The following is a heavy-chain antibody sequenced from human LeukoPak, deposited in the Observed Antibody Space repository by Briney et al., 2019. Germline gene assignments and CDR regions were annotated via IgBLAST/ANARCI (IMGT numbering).Heavy chain of an antibody. CDR3: AREGFPPKISDFWSGLGPYYYYGMDV. D-gene: IGHD3-3*01. Sequence: PSETLSLTCTVSGGSVSSGSYYWSWIRQPPGKGLEWIGYIYYSGSTNYNPSLKSRVTISVDTSKNQFSLKLSSVTAADTAVYYCAREGFPPKISDFWSGLGPYYYYGMDVWGQGTTVTVSS. J-gene: IGHJ6*02. CDR2: IYYSGST. CDR1: GGSVSSGSYY. V-gene: IGHV4-61*01.